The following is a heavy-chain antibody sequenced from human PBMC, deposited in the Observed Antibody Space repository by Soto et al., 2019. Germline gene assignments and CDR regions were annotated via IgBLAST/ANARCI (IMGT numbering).Heavy chain of an antibody. V-gene: IGHV1-69*12. D-gene: IGHD4-17*01. CDR1: GGTLSDYG. CDR3: GRGDAPKVCVTTYDGMDV. CDR2: IIPVFGTP. Sequence: QVQLVQSGAEVKKPGSSVKVSCKASGGTLSDYGISWVRQAPGQGLEWMGGIIPVFGTPNYAQKFQGRVTITAHESTTTVYMEVSSLTSEHTAVYYCGRGDAPKVCVTTYDGMDVWGPGTTVTVSS. J-gene: IGHJ6*02.